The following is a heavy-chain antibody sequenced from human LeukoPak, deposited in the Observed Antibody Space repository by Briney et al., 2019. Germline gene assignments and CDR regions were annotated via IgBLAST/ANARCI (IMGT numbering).Heavy chain of an antibody. Sequence: ASVKVSCKASGYTFTSYGISWVRQAPGQGLEWMGWISAYNGNTNYAQKLQGRVTMTTDTSTSTVYMELRSLRSDDTAVYYCAREIEYCTNGVCFPWFDPWGQGTLVTVSS. CDR3: AREIEYCTNGVCFPWFDP. J-gene: IGHJ5*02. V-gene: IGHV1-18*01. CDR2: ISAYNGNT. D-gene: IGHD2-8*01. CDR1: GYTFTSYG.